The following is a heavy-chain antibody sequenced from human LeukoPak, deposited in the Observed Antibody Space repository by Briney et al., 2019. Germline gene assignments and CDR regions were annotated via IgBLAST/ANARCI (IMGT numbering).Heavy chain of an antibody. J-gene: IGHJ4*02. D-gene: IGHD5-24*01. CDR1: GFTFSSYS. CDR2: ISSSSSTI. Sequence: PGGSLRLSCAASGFTFSSYSLNWVRQAPGKGLEWVSYISSSSSTIYQADSVKGRFTISRDNAKNSLYLQMNSLRAEDTAVYYCARGEDGYHDYWGQGTLVTVSS. CDR3: ARGEDGYHDY. V-gene: IGHV3-48*01.